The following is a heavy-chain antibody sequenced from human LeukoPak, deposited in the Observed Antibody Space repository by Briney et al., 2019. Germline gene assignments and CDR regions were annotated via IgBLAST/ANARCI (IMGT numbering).Heavy chain of an antibody. CDR2: INAGNGNT. CDR1: GYTFTSYA. D-gene: IGHD3-9*01. CDR3: ARDYPYYDILTGYYGPLDY. Sequence: ASVKVSCKASGYTFTSYAMHWVRQAPGQRLERMGWINAGNGNTKYSQKFQGRVTITRDTSASTAYMELSSLRSEDTAVYYCARDYPYYDILTGYYGPLDYWGQGTLVTVSS. V-gene: IGHV1-3*01. J-gene: IGHJ4*02.